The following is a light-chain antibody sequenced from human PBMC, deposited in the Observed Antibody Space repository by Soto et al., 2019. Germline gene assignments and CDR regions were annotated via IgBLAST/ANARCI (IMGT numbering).Light chain of an antibody. J-gene: IGLJ2*01. CDR3: SSYTSSTTVV. CDR2: DVS. V-gene: IGLV2-14*01. CDR1: SSDVGDYNY. Sequence: QSALTQPASVSGSPGQSITMSCTGTSSDVGDYNYVSWYQRHPGKAPKLMIYDVSNRPSGVSNRFSGSKSGNTASLTISGLQAEDEADYYCSSYTSSTTVVFGGGTKVTVL.